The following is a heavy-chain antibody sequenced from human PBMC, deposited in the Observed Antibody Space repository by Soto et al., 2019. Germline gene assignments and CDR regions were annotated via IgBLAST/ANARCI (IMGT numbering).Heavy chain of an antibody. V-gene: IGHV2-5*02. D-gene: IGHD2-15*01. CDR2: IYWDDDK. CDR3: AHRPSYCSGGSCYSGFDY. J-gene: IGHJ4*02. CDR1: GFSLSTSGVG. Sequence: QITLKESGPTLVKPTQTLTLTCTFSGFSLSTSGVGVGWIRQPPGRALEWLALIYWDDDKRYSPSLKSRLTITNDTSKNQVVLTMTNMDPVDTATYYCAHRPSYCSGGSCYSGFDYWGQGTLVTVSS.